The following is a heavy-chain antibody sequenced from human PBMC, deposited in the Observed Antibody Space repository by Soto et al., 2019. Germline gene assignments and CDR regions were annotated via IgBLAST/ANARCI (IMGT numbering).Heavy chain of an antibody. Sequence: QVQIQQWGGGLLKPSETLSLSCTVYGGSFSNYAWSWIRQPPGRGLEWIGEIYHNGKSDYNRSLKSRATIAVDTTKNQFSLKLSSVIAADTAVYFCARGGYWRFDYWGQGALVTVSS. J-gene: IGHJ4*02. CDR3: ARGGYWRFDY. D-gene: IGHD3-22*01. CDR1: GGSFSNYA. V-gene: IGHV4-34*01. CDR2: IYHNGKS.